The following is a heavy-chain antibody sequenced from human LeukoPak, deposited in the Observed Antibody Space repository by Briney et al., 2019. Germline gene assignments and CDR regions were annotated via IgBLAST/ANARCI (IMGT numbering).Heavy chain of an antibody. CDR1: GFTFSNAW. CDR2: ISSSSSYI. CDR3: ARDLFYYDSSGYQVDY. D-gene: IGHD3-22*01. J-gene: IGHJ4*02. V-gene: IGHV3-21*01. Sequence: GGSLRLSCAASGFTFSNAWMSWVRQAPGKGLEWVSSISSSSSYIYYADSVKGRFTISRDNAKNSLYLQMSSLRAEDTAVYYCARDLFYYDSSGYQVDYWGQGTLVTVSS.